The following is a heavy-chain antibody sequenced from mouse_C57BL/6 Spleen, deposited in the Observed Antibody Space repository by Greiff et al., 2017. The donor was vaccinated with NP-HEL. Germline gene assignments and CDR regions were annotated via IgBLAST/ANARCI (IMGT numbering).Heavy chain of an antibody. D-gene: IGHD1-1*01. Sequence: EVQGVESGGGLVQPGGSLSLSCAASGFTFTDYYMSWVRQPPGKALEWLGFIRNKANGYTTEYSASVKGRFTISRDNSQSILYLQMNALRAEDSANEYWANCGSSYHFLAYWGQGTLVTVSA. CDR2: IRNKANGYTT. J-gene: IGHJ3*01. CDR3: ANCGSSYHFLAY. V-gene: IGHV7-3*01. CDR1: GFTFTDYY.